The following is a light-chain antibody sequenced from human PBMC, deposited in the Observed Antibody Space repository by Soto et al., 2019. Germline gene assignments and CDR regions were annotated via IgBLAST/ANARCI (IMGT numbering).Light chain of an antibody. CDR1: QSISSRK. CDR2: GPS. J-gene: IGKJ1*01. CDR3: QQYNNWPRT. V-gene: IGKV3-15*01. Sequence: MVLAQSPGTLSLPPGERGTLSCRASQSISSRKIAWYQQKPGQAPRLLIYGPSTRATGIPARFSGSGSGTEFTLTISSLQSEDFALYYCQQYNNWPRTFGQGTNVDIK.